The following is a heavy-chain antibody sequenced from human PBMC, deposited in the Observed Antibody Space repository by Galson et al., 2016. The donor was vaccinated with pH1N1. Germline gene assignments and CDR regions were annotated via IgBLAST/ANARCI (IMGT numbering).Heavy chain of an antibody. CDR2: IPASGRT. V-gene: IGHV4-30-4*01. CDR3: ARERCGGSCYYYYYYYGKDV. D-gene: IGHD2-15*01. J-gene: IGHJ6*02. CDR1: GDSVSSGDYY. Sequence: TLSLTCSVSGDSVSSGDYYWSWIRQSPGRGLEWIGCIPASGRTYYNPSLKSRLTISLDTSKNQFSLRLASVTATDTAVYYCARERCGGSCYYYYYYYGKDVWGQGATVIVSS.